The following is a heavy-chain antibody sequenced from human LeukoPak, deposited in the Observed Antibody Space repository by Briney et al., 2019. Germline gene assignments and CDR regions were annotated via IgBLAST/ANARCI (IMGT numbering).Heavy chain of an antibody. V-gene: IGHV1-18*04. Sequence: ASVKVSCKASGYTFTGYYMHWVRQAPGQGLEWMGWISTYNGNTNYAQKLQGRVTMTTDTSTSTAYMELRSLRSDDTAVYYCARLDALAGTGKFRIFDYWGQGTLVTVPS. D-gene: IGHD6-19*01. J-gene: IGHJ4*02. CDR2: ISTYNGNT. CDR1: GYTFTGYY. CDR3: ARLDALAGTGKFRIFDY.